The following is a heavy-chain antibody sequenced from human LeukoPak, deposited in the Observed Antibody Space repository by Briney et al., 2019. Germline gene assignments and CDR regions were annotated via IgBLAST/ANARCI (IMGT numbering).Heavy chain of an antibody. CDR3: AKRRRFGPYDY. J-gene: IGHJ4*02. V-gene: IGHV3-15*01. D-gene: IGHD3-10*01. CDR2: IKSKTVGGTA. Sequence: WVRQAPGKGLEWIGRIKSKTVGGTADYADSVKGRFTISRDNSKNTLYLQMNSLRAEDTAVYYCAKRRRFGPYDYWGQGTLVTVSS.